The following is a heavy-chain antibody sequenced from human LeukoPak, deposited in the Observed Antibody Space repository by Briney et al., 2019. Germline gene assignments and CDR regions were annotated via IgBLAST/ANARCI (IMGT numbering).Heavy chain of an antibody. CDR2: IGHDGNYK. Sequence: GGSLRLSCIVSGSTINTFGFHWFRQAPGKGPEWLAFIGHDGNYKHYGDSVRGRFTISRNNSKNTVYLEMDSLRADDTALYRCAKDLSYSYDIWGQGTKVTVSS. CDR3: AKDLSYSYDI. CDR1: GSTINTFG. V-gene: IGHV3-30*02. J-gene: IGHJ3*02. D-gene: IGHD2-15*01.